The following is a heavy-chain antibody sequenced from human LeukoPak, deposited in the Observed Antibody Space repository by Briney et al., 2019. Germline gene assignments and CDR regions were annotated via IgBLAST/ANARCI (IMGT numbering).Heavy chain of an antibody. D-gene: IGHD2-15*01. V-gene: IGHV3-49*04. CDR3: TRGPRYCSGGSCFLNY. CDR1: GFTFGDYA. CDR2: IRSKAYGGTT. J-gene: IGHJ4*02. Sequence: GGSLRLSCTASGFTFGDYAMSWVRQAPGKGLEWVGFIRSKAYGGTTEYAASVKGGFTISRDDSKSIAYLQMNSLKTEDTAVYYCTRGPRYCSGGSCFLNYWGQGTLVTVSS.